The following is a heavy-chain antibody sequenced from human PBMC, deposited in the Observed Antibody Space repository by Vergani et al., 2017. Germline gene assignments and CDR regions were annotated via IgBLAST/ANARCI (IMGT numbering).Heavy chain of an antibody. CDR1: GFTFSYYG. CDR3: ATKSCGTPGCQIGYFRE. V-gene: IGHV3-30*03. D-gene: IGHD1-1*01. J-gene: IGHJ1*01. Sequence: QVHLVESGGGVVQPGRSLRLSCVVSGFTFSYYGMHWVRQAPGKGLEWVAVISYDGTEKYYADSVTGRFIISRDNSRSTLYLQMNSLRTEDTAVYYCATKSCGTPGCQIGYFREWGQGTLVTVSS. CDR2: ISYDGTEK.